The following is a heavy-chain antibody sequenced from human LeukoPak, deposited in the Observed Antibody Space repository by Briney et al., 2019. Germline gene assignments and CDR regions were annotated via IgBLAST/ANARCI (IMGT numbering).Heavy chain of an antibody. V-gene: IGHV3-23*01. CDR1: QFNFNKFG. D-gene: IGHD4-17*01. J-gene: IGHJ3*02. CDR2: ISGNGNT. CDR3: AKDPNGDYIGTFDI. Sequence: PGGSLRLSCSTSQFNFNKFGMTWVRQAPGKGLERVSSISGNGNTQYADSVRGRFANSRDNSKNTLYLQMNSLRAEDTALYFCAKDPNGDYIGTFDIWGQGTLVTVSS.